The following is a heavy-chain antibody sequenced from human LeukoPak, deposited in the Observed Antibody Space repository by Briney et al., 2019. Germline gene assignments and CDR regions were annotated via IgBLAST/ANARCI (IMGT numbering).Heavy chain of an antibody. V-gene: IGHV1-69*13. J-gene: IGHJ4*02. Sequence: SVTVSCTASGGTFSSYAISWVRQAPGQGLEWMGGIIPIFGTANYAQKFQGRVTITADESTSTAYMELSSLRSEDTAVYYCARDLGMYYFDYWGQGTLVTVSS. CDR2: IIPIFGTA. CDR1: GGTFSSYA. CDR3: ARDLGMYYFDY.